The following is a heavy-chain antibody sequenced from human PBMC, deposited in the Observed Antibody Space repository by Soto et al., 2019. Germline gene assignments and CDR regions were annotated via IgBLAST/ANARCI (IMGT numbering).Heavy chain of an antibody. Sequence: TSETLSLTCAVSGGSISSSNWWSWVRQPPGKGLEWIGEIYHSGSTNYNPSLKSRVTISVDKSKNQFSLKLSSVTAADTAVYYCARGGGYSSGWYLSENNWFDPWGQGTLVTVSS. CDR1: GGSISSSNW. V-gene: IGHV4-4*02. CDR2: IYHSGST. CDR3: ARGGGYSSGWYLSENNWFDP. J-gene: IGHJ5*02. D-gene: IGHD6-19*01.